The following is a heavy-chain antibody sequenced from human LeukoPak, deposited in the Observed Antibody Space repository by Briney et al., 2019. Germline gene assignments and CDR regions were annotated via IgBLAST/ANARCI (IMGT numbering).Heavy chain of an antibody. D-gene: IGHD3-3*01. CDR1: GFMFSGYV. CDR3: AKDTLYTGLFGVVTYFDY. V-gene: IGHV3-23*01. Sequence: GGSLRLSCAASGFMFSGYVMTWVRQAPGKGLQWVSGISGSGGSTYYADSVKGRFTISRDNSKNTLYLQMNSLRAEDTAVYYCAKDTLYTGLFGVVTYFDYWGQGTLVTVSS. J-gene: IGHJ4*02. CDR2: ISGSGGST.